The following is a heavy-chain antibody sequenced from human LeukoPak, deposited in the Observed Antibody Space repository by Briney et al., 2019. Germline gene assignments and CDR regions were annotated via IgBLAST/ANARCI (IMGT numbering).Heavy chain of an antibody. V-gene: IGHV1-2*02. J-gene: IGHJ4*02. CDR2: INPNSGGT. CDR1: GYTFTGYY. D-gene: IGHD4-17*01. Sequence: ASVKVSCKASGYTFTGYYMHWVRQAPGQGLEWMGWINPNSGGTNYAQKFQGRVTMTRDTSISTAYMELSRLRSDDTAVYYCARVVYYGDNGDYFDYWGQGTLVTVSS. CDR3: ARVVYYGDNGDYFDY.